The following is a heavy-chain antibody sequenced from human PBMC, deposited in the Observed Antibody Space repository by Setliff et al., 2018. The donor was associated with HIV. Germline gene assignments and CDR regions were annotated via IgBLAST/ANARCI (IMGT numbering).Heavy chain of an antibody. Sequence: SETLSLTCTVSGDSINSGTYYWNWLRQPAGKGLEWIGRVYSSGNTYYNPSLKSRAAIPLNTSKNQFSLRLRSVTAADTAIYYCARDLPDCGGDCYPYYMDVWGKGTTVTVSS. CDR3: ARDLPDCGGDCYPYYMDV. CDR1: GDSINSGTYY. J-gene: IGHJ6*03. D-gene: IGHD2-21*02. V-gene: IGHV4-61*02. CDR2: VYSSGNT.